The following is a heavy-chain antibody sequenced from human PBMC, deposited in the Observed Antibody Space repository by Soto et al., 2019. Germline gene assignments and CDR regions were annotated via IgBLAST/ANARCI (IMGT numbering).Heavy chain of an antibody. V-gene: IGHV1-46*03. CDR3: ARSFPLYSSSSEVFDY. J-gene: IGHJ4*02. CDR1: GYTFTSYY. CDR2: INPSGGST. D-gene: IGHD6-6*01. Sequence: ASVKVSCKASGYTFTSYYMHWVRQAPGQGLEWMGIINPSGGSTSYAQKFQGRVTMTRDTSTSTVYMELSSLRSEDTAVYYCARSFPLYSSSSEVFDYRGQGTLVTVSA.